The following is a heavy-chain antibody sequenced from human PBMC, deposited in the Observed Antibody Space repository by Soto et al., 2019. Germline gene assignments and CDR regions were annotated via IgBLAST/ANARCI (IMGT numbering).Heavy chain of an antibody. D-gene: IGHD3-10*01. Sequence: SDPLSLTCAVFGGSFSAYYWSWIRQPPGKGLEWIGEINHSGSTNYNPSPKSRVTILVDTSKNQFSLKLSSVTAADTAVYYCAREGVSGSPDGYYYYYGMDVWGQGTTVTVS. CDR1: GGSFSAYY. CDR2: INHSGST. J-gene: IGHJ6*02. V-gene: IGHV4-34*01. CDR3: AREGVSGSPDGYYYYYGMDV.